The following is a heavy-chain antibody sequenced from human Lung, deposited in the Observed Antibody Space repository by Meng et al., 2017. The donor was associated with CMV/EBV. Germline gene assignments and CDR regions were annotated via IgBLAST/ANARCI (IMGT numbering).Heavy chain of an antibody. CDR3: ARDMTLRLPSGSGFGF. J-gene: IGHJ4*02. V-gene: IGHV3-9*01. Sequence: SLKISCAAAGFTFDDYAMHWVRQVPGKGLEWVSGISWNGVTTGYAGSVKGRFTISRDNTKNSLYLQMNSLRPEDTAFYFCARDMTLRLPSGSGFGFWGQGTLVTVSS. D-gene: IGHD3-10*01. CDR2: ISWNGVTT. CDR1: GFTFDDYA.